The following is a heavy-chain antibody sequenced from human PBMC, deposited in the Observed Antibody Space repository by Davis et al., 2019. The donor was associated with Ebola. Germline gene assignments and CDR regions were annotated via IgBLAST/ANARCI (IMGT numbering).Heavy chain of an antibody. Sequence: GESLKISCAASGFTFSSYSMNWVRQAPGKGLEWVSSISSSSSYIYYADSVKGRFTISRDNAKNSLYLQMNSLRAEDTAVYYCAKNILTGYYYYYYYMDVWGKGTTVTVSS. CDR3: AKNILTGYYYYYYYMDV. J-gene: IGHJ6*03. CDR2: ISSSSSYI. D-gene: IGHD3-9*01. CDR1: GFTFSSYS. V-gene: IGHV3-21*04.